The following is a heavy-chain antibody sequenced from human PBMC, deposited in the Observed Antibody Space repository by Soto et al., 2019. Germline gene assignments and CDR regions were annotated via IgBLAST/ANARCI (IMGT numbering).Heavy chain of an antibody. J-gene: IGHJ3*02. D-gene: IGHD3-16*01. V-gene: IGHV3-48*01. Sequence: EVQLVESGGGLEQPGGSLRLSCAASGFTFSRYSMNWVRQVPGKGLEWVSYISSSSSTKYYADSVKGRFTISRDNAKNSLYLQMNSLRAEDTAVYYCASLPGRRGDDDFDIWGQGTMVTVSS. CDR3: ASLPGRRGDDDFDI. CDR1: GFTFSRYS. CDR2: ISSSSSTK.